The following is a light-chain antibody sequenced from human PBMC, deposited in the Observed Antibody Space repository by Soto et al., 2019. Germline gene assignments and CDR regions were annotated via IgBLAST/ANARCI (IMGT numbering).Light chain of an antibody. Sequence: EIVLTQSPGTLSVSPGERATLSCRASQTISSNYLAWYQQKPGQAPSLLIYGTSSRATGIPDRFSGSGSGTDFTLPISRLGPEDSAIYYCQQYVSWTFGQGTKVEIK. CDR1: QTISSNY. V-gene: IGKV3-20*01. J-gene: IGKJ1*01. CDR2: GTS. CDR3: QQYVSWT.